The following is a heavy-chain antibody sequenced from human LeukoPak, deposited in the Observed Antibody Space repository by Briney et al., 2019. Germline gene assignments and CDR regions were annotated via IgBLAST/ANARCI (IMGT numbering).Heavy chain of an antibody. D-gene: IGHD2-2*01. CDR2: INPNSGGT. J-gene: IGHJ5*02. CDR1: GYTLTGYY. Sequence: ASVKVSCKASGYTLTGYYMHWVRQAPGQGLEWMGWINPNSGGTNYAQKFQGRVTMTRDTSISTAYMELSRLRSDDTAVYYCARDESSTSWKVRFDPWGQGTLVTVSS. V-gene: IGHV1-2*02. CDR3: ARDESSTSWKVRFDP.